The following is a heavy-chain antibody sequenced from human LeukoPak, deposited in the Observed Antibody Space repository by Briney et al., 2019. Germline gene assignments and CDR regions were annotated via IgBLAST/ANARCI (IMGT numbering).Heavy chain of an antibody. CDR1: GFTFGSHS. Sequence: GGSLRLSCAASGFTFGSHSMNWVRQAPGKGLEWVSYISSSGSSIYYADSVKGRFTISRDNAKNSLYLQMNSLRAEDTAVYFCARGRDYFYFDYWGQGTLVTVSS. D-gene: IGHD4-17*01. J-gene: IGHJ4*02. V-gene: IGHV3-48*04. CDR2: ISSSGSSI. CDR3: ARGRDYFYFDY.